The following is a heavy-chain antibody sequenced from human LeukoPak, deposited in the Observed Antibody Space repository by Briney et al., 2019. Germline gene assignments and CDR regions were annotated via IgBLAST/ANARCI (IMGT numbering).Heavy chain of an antibody. CDR3: ARETMIVGIDY. CDR2: IYYSGST. D-gene: IGHD3-22*01. V-gene: IGHV4-59*01. Sequence: SETLSLTCTVSGGSISSYYWSWIRQPPGKGLEWIGYIYYSGSTNYNPSLKSRVTISVDTSKNQFSLKLSSVTAADTAVYYCARETMIVGIDYWGQGTLVTVSS. J-gene: IGHJ4*02. CDR1: GGSISSYY.